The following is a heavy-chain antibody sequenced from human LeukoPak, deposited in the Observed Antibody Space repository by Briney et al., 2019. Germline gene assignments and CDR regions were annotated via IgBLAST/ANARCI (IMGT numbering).Heavy chain of an antibody. CDR2: INHSGST. J-gene: IGHJ4*02. CDR3: ARPYSSSWTRRYYFDY. D-gene: IGHD6-13*01. CDR1: GGSFSGYY. V-gene: IGHV4-34*01. Sequence: SETLSLTCAVYGGSFSGYYWSWIRQPPGKGLEWIGEINHSGSTNYNPSLKSRVTISVDTSKNQFSLKLSSVTAADTAVHYCARPYSSSWTRRYYFDYWGQGTLVTVSS.